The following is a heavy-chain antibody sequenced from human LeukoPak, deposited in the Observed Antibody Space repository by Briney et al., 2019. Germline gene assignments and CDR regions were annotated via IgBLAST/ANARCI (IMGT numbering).Heavy chain of an antibody. CDR3: ARGGVTYKFDY. CDR2: IYYSGST. V-gene: IGHV4-30-4*01. CDR1: GGSISSGDCY. Sequence: SQTLSLTCTVSGGSISSGDCYWSWIRQPPGKGLEWIGYIYYSGSTYYNPSLKSRVTISVDTSKNQFSLKLSSVTAADTAVYYCARGGVTYKFDYWGQGTLVTVSS. D-gene: IGHD2-21*02. J-gene: IGHJ4*02.